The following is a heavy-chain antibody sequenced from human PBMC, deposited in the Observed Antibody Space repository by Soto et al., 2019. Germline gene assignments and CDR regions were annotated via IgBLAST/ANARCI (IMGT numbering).Heavy chain of an antibody. CDR2: IYYSGST. CDR3: ASITMEPAWFDP. V-gene: IGHV4-59*01. J-gene: IGHJ5*02. Sequence: SETLSLTCAVSGGSISSYYWSWIRQPPGKGLEWIGHIYYSGSTNYNPSLKSRVTISVDTSKNQFSLKMSSVTAADTAVYYCASITMEPAWFDPWGQGTLVTVSS. D-gene: IGHD3-10*01. CDR1: GGSISSYY.